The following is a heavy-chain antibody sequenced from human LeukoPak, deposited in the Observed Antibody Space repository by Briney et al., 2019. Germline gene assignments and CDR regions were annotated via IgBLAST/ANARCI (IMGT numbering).Heavy chain of an antibody. CDR2: ISSSSSYI. CDR3: ARDQNLLLVGPNYYYYYYMDV. V-gene: IGHV3-21*01. J-gene: IGHJ6*03. Sequence: GGSLRLSCAASGFTFSSYSMNWVRQAPGKGLEWVSSISSSSSYIYYADSVKGRFTISRDNAKNSLYLQMNSLRAEDTAVYYCARDQNLLLVGPNYYYYYYMDVWGKGTTVTVSS. D-gene: IGHD1-26*01. CDR1: GFTFSSYS.